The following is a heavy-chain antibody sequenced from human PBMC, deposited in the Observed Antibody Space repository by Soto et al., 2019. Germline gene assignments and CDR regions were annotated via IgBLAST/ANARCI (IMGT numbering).Heavy chain of an antibody. CDR1: GFTFSDYY. CDR2: ISSSSSYT. CDR3: ARARTRATRDAFDI. J-gene: IGHJ3*02. D-gene: IGHD5-12*01. Sequence: GGSLRLSCAASGFTFSDYYMSWIRQAPGKGLEWVSYISSSSSYTNYADSVKGRFTISRDNAKNSLYLQMNSLRAEDTAVYYCARARTRATRDAFDIWGQGTMVTVSS. V-gene: IGHV3-11*06.